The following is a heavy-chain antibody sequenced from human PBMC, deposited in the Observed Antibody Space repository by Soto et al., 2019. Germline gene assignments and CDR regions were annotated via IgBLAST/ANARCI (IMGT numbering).Heavy chain of an antibody. J-gene: IGHJ4*02. V-gene: IGHV1-18*01. CDR3: ARDVDGSGSHYTDN. Sequence: ASVKVSCKASGYSFTSYGISWVRRAPGQGLEWMGWISPYNGHTQFVQRFQGRVTMTTDTSTGTAYMELRSLRSDDTAVYYCARDVDGSGSHYTDNWGPGTQVTVS. CDR1: GYSFTSYG. D-gene: IGHD3-10*01. CDR2: ISPYNGHT.